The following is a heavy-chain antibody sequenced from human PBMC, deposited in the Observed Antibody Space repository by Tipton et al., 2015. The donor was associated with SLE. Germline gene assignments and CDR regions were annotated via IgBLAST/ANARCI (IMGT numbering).Heavy chain of an antibody. CDR3: ARAPPIAAAGCYYYYYGMDV. J-gene: IGHJ6*02. D-gene: IGHD6-13*01. Sequence: SLRLSCAASGFTVSSNYMSWVRQAPGKGLEWVSVIYSGGSTYYADSVKGRFTISRDNSKNTLYLQMNSLRAEDTAVYYCARAPPIAAAGCYYYYYGMDVWGQGPIGH. CDR1: GFTVSSNY. CDR2: IYSGGST. V-gene: IGHV3-53*05.